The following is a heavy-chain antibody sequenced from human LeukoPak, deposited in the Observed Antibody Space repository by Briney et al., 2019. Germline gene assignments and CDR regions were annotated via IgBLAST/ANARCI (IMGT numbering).Heavy chain of an antibody. Sequence: GGSLRLSCAASGFTLSSHTMNWVRQAPGKGLEWVSDISRSSSEIHYADSVTGRFTISRDNAKNSVYLQMNSLRAEDTAVYYCAKENWPTVTSPGRTSFDYWGQGTLVTVSP. J-gene: IGHJ4*02. CDR2: ISRSSSEI. CDR3: AKENWPTVTSPGRTSFDY. V-gene: IGHV3-48*01. D-gene: IGHD4-17*01. CDR1: GFTLSSHT.